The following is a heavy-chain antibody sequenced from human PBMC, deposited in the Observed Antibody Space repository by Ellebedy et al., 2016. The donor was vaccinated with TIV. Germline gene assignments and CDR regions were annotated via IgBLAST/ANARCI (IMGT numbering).Heavy chain of an antibody. CDR3: VKVSIGELLHY. CDR2: ISSDGGRT. V-gene: IGHV3-64D*09. D-gene: IGHD3-10*01. CDR1: GFTFSSYA. J-gene: IGHJ4*02. Sequence: PGGSLRLSCSASGFTFSSYAMHWVRQAPGKGLEYVSAISSDGGRTYYADSVKGRFTISRDNSKNMLFLQMSSLRAEDTAVYYCVKVSIGELLHYWGQGTLVTVSS.